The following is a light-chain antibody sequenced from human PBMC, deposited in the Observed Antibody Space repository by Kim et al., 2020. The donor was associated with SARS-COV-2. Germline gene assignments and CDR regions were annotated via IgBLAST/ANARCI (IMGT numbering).Light chain of an antibody. V-gene: IGLV3-21*04. CDR2: YDS. CDR3: QVWDSSSDHRVV. J-gene: IGLJ2*01. Sequence: PGQKTMVSCEGNSIGSKRVHWYQQKSGQAPVLVIYYDSDRPSGIPERFSGSNSGNTATLTISRVEAGNEADYYCQVWDSSSDHRVVFGGGTQLTVL. CDR1: SIGSKR.